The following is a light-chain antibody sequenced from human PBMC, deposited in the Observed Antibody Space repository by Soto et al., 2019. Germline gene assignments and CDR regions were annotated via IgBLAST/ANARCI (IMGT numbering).Light chain of an antibody. CDR1: QTISNY. V-gene: IGKV1-39*01. CDR2: AAS. CDR3: QQSYSKPIT. J-gene: IGKJ5*01. Sequence: DIQMTQSPSSLSASVGDRVTITCRASQTISNYLNWYQQRPGKAPKLLIHAASSLQSGVPSRFSGSGSGTDFTLTISSLQPEDIATYYCQQSYSKPITFGQGTRLEIK.